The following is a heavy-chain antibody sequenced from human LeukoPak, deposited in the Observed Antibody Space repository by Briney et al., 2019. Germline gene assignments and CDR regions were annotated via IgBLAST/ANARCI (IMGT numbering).Heavy chain of an antibody. CDR1: GYTFTNYY. CDR3: ARGLEHGNYYYYMDV. Sequence: GASVKVSCKASGYTFTNYYIHWVRQAPGQGLEWMGGIIPIFDTANYAQKFQGRVTITADKSTSTAYMELSSLRSEGTAVYYCARGLEHGNYYYYMDVWGKGTTVTVSS. V-gene: IGHV1-69*06. CDR2: IIPIFDTA. J-gene: IGHJ6*03. D-gene: IGHD1/OR15-1a*01.